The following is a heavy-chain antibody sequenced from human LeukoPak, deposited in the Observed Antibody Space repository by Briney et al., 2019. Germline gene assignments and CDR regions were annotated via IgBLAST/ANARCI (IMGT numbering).Heavy chain of an antibody. D-gene: IGHD2-2*01. Sequence: SVKVSCKASGGTFSSYAISWVRQAPGQGLEWMGGIIPIFGTANYAQKFQGRVTITADESTSTAYMELSSLRSEDTAVYYCARDIVVVPAAIGCMDVWGQGTTVTASS. CDR2: IIPIFGTA. J-gene: IGHJ6*02. CDR1: GGTFSSYA. V-gene: IGHV1-69*13. CDR3: ARDIVVVPAAIGCMDV.